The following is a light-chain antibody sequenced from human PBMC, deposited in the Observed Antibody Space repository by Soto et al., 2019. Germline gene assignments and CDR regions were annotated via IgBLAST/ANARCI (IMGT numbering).Light chain of an antibody. CDR1: QSVGSN. CDR2: GAS. CDR3: QKYDKWPWT. J-gene: IGKJ1*01. Sequence: EIMMTQSPATLPVSPGQRVTLSCRTSQSVGSNLAWYQQTPGQAPRLLIYGASTRATDVPARFSGSGSGTEFTLTISSLKSEDFAVYYCQKYDKWPWTFGQGTKVEIK. V-gene: IGKV3-15*01.